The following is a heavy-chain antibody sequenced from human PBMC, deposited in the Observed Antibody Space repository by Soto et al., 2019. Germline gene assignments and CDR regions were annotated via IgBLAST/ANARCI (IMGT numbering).Heavy chain of an antibody. J-gene: IGHJ4*02. CDR2: MNPNSGST. CDR3: ARSSGAVAGRALDY. CDR1: GYTFTSYD. D-gene: IGHD6-19*01. V-gene: IGHV1-8*01. Sequence: ASVKVSCKASGYTFTSYDVNWVRLAPGQGLEWMGWMNPNSGSTDYAQKFQGRVTMTTDTSTSTAYMELRSLRSDDTAVYYCARSSGAVAGRALDYWGQGTLVTVSS.